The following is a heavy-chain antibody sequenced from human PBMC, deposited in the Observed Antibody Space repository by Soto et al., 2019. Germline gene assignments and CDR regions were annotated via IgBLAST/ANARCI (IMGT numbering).Heavy chain of an antibody. CDR2: IQNTGGT. Sequence: QVQVQQWGAGLFKPSETLSLTCAVYGGSFSENHWSWIRQPPGKGLEWIGEIQNTGGTNYSPSLKSRVTISVDRSKNQLSLSLTSVSAADTAVYYCARSRNLDVWGQGTTVIVSS. V-gene: IGHV4-34*01. CDR1: GGSFSENH. CDR3: ARSRNLDV. D-gene: IGHD1-1*01. J-gene: IGHJ6*02.